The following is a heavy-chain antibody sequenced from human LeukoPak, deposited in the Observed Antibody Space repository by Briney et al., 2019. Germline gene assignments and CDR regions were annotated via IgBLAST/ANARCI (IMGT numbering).Heavy chain of an antibody. J-gene: IGHJ4*02. CDR1: GFTFSSYA. CDR3: ATKAVALPV. D-gene: IGHD6-19*01. Sequence: PGGSLRLSCAASGFTFSSYAMSWVRQAPGKGLEWVSDISDRGGSTYYTDSVKGRFTISRDNSKNTLYLQMNSLRADDTAVYYCATKAVALPVWGQGTLVTVSS. V-gene: IGHV3-23*01. CDR2: ISDRGGST.